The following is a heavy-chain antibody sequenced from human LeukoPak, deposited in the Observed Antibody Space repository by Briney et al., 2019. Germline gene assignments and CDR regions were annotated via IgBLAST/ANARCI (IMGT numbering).Heavy chain of an antibody. J-gene: IGHJ5*02. CDR1: GGSISSSSYY. D-gene: IGHD3-10*01. CDR3: ARDLVLLWFGGNWFDP. Sequence: SETLSLTCSVSGGSISSSSYYWGWIRQPPGKGLEWIGSIYYSGSTYYNPSLKSRVTVSVDTSKNQFSLKLSSVTAADTAVYYCARDLVLLWFGGNWFDPWGQGTLVTVSS. V-gene: IGHV4-39*07. CDR2: IYYSGST.